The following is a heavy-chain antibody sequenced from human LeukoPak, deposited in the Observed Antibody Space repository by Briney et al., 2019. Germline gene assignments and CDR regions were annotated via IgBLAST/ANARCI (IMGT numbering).Heavy chain of an antibody. CDR3: ARSETVTTSYYYYYMDV. Sequence: GGSLRLSCAASGFTFSSYSMNWVRQAPGKGLEWVSYISSSSSTIYYADSVKGRFTISRDNAKDSLYLQMNSLRAEDTAVYYCARSETVTTSYYYYYMDVWGKGTTVTVSS. CDR2: ISSSSSTI. J-gene: IGHJ6*03. D-gene: IGHD4-11*01. V-gene: IGHV3-48*01. CDR1: GFTFSSYS.